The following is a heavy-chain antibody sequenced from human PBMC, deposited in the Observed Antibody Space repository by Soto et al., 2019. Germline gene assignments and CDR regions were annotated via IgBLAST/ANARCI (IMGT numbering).Heavy chain of an antibody. D-gene: IGHD2-2*01. J-gene: IGHJ4*02. CDR1: GVAISNYY. CDR2: IYYSGST. CDR3: ARAVLPATAPFDY. V-gene: IGHV4-59*01. Sequence: PSETLCLICTVSGVAISNYYWSWIRQPPGKGLEWIGYIYYSGSTNYNPSLQSRVTISVDTSKNQFSLKLSSVTAADTAVYYCARAVLPATAPFDYWGQGTLVTVSS.